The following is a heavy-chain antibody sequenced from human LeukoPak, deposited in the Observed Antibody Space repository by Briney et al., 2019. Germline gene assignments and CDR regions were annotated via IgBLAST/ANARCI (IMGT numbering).Heavy chain of an antibody. CDR1: GYIFTSYW. Sequence: HGESLKISCQGSGYIFTSYWIAWVRQMPGKGLEWMGIIYPGDSDTRYSPSFQGQVTISADKSISTAYLQWSSLKASDTAMYYCARRGGYCSSTSCYPRNWFDPWGQGTLVTVSS. CDR2: IYPGDSDT. CDR3: ARRGGYCSSTSCYPRNWFDP. J-gene: IGHJ5*02. D-gene: IGHD2-2*01. V-gene: IGHV5-51*01.